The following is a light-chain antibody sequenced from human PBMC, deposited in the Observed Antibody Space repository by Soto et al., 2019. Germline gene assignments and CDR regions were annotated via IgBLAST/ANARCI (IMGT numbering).Light chain of an antibody. J-gene: IGKJ2*01. Sequence: EIVLTQSPGTLSLSPGERATLSCRASQSVSSTYLAWYQQKPGQAPRLLIYSASSRATRIPDRFSGGGSGTDFTLTISRLEPEDFAVYYCQRHDISPFPFGQGTKLEIK. CDR1: QSVSSTY. CDR3: QRHDISPFP. V-gene: IGKV3-20*01. CDR2: SAS.